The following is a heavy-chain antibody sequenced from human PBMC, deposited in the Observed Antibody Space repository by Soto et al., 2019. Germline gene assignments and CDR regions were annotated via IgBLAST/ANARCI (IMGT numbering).Heavy chain of an antibody. CDR3: ARGASSYYYYYMDV. Sequence: GGSLRLSCAASGFTFSSYAMHWVRQAPGKVLEYVSAISSNGGSTYYANSVKGRFTISRDNSKNTLYLQMGSLRAEDMAVYYCARGASSYYYYYMDVWGKGTTVTVSS. J-gene: IGHJ6*03. CDR2: ISSNGGST. CDR1: GFTFSSYA. V-gene: IGHV3-64*01. D-gene: IGHD6-6*01.